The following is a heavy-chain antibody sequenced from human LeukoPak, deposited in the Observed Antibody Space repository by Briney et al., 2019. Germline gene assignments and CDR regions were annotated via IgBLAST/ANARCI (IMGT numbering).Heavy chain of an antibody. V-gene: IGHV3-21*01. Sequence: GGSLRLSCEASGLSFRSYGMSWVRQAPGKGLEWVSSISSSSSYIYYADSVKGRFTISRDNAKNSLYLQMNSLRAEDTAVYYCARYGGDAFDIWGQGTMVTVSS. CDR2: ISSSSSYI. CDR1: GLSFRSYG. J-gene: IGHJ3*02. D-gene: IGHD2-8*01. CDR3: ARYGGDAFDI.